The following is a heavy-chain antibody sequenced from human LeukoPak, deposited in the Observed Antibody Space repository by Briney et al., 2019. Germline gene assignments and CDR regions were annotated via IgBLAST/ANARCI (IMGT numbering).Heavy chain of an antibody. CDR1: GFTFSSYS. Sequence: GGSLRLSCAASGFTFSSYSVIWARQAPGKGLEWVPYVSSSGTTTYYADSVKSRFTISRDNGKNLVSLQMNSLRDEDTAVYYCARADRDGNKRFLDWGQGTLVTVSS. V-gene: IGHV3-48*02. D-gene: IGHD1/OR15-1a*01. CDR2: VSSSGTTT. CDR3: ARADRDGNKRFLD. J-gene: IGHJ4*02.